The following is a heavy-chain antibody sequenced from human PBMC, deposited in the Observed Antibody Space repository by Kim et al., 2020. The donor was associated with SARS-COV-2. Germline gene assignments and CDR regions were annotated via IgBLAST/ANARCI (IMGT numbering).Heavy chain of an antibody. V-gene: IGHV3-30*18. CDR2: ISYDGSNK. J-gene: IGHJ6*02. D-gene: IGHD3-3*01. CDR1: GFIFSNYG. Sequence: GGSLRLSCAASGFIFSNYGMHWVRQAPGKGLEWVAVISYDGSNKYYVDSVKGRFTISRDNSKNTLYLQMNSLRVEDTAVYYCAKDRRSYYYGIDVWGQGTTVSVSS. CDR3: AKDRRSYYYGIDV.